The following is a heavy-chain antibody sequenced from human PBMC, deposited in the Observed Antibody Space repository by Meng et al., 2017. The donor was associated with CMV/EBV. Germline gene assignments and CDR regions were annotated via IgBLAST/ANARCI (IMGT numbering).Heavy chain of an antibody. Sequence: ASVKVSCKASGYTFTSYYMHWVRQAPGQGLEGMGIINPSGGSTSYAQKFQGRVTMTRDTSTSTVYMELSSLRSEDTAVYYCARGPSEVVPAAIWVSDNGFDPWGQGTLVTVSS. CDR2: INPSGGST. V-gene: IGHV1-46*01. CDR1: GYTFTSYY. D-gene: IGHD2-2*01. CDR3: ARGPSEVVPAAIWVSDNGFDP. J-gene: IGHJ5*02.